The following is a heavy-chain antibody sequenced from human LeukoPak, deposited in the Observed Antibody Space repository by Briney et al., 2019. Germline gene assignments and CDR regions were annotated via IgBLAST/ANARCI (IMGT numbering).Heavy chain of an antibody. J-gene: IGHJ2*01. V-gene: IGHV4-34*01. Sequence: PSETLSLTCAVYGGSFSGYYWSWIRQPPGKGLEWIGEINHSGSTNYNPSLKSRVTISVDTSKNQLSLKLSSVTAADTAVYYCARGYWYFDLWGRGTLVTVSS. CDR3: ARGYWYFDL. CDR1: GGSFSGYY. CDR2: INHSGST.